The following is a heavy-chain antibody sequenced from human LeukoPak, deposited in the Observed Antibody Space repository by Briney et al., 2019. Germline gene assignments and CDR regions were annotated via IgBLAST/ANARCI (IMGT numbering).Heavy chain of an antibody. D-gene: IGHD4-11*01. CDR2: IYPGDSDA. CDR1: GYSFTNYW. Sequence: GESLKISCKGSGYSFTNYWIGWVRQMPGKGLEWMGIIYPGDSDARYGPSFQGQVTISADKSISTAYLQWSSLKASDTAIYYCARGVYSNYWYFDLWGRGTLVTVSS. J-gene: IGHJ2*01. CDR3: ARGVYSNYWYFDL. V-gene: IGHV5-51*01.